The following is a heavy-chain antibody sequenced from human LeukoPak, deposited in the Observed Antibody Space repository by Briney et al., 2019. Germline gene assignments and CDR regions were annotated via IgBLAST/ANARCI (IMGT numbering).Heavy chain of an antibody. CDR3: ARDLVVATIYGFDP. CDR2: INPNSGGT. V-gene: IGHV1-2*02. D-gene: IGHD5-12*01. Sequence: ASVKVSCKTSGYTFTGYYMHWVRQAPGQGLEWMGWINPNSGGTNYAQKFQGRVTMTRDTSISTAYMELSRLRSDDTAVYYCARDLVVATIYGFDPWGQGTLVTVSS. J-gene: IGHJ5*02. CDR1: GYTFTGYY.